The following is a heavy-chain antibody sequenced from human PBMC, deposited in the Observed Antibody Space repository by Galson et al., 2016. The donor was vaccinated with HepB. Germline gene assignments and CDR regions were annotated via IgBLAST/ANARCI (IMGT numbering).Heavy chain of an antibody. Sequence: SLRLSCAASGFSLGNYWMNWARQAPGKGLEWVSLIYNGGSTYYADSVKGRFTISRDSSKNTVYLEMKSLRAEDTAVYYCARALSGWDGFDYWGQGTLVIVSS. CDR1: GFSLGNYW. CDR3: ARALSGWDGFDY. D-gene: IGHD6-19*01. CDR2: IYNGGST. V-gene: IGHV3-66*01. J-gene: IGHJ4*02.